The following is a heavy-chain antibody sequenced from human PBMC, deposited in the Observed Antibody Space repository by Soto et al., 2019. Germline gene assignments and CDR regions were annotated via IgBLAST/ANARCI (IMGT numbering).Heavy chain of an antibody. D-gene: IGHD3-3*01. Sequence: SETLSLTCAVYGGSFSGYYWSWIRQPPGKGLEWIGEINHSGSTNYNPSLKSRVTISVDTSKNQFSLKLSSVTAADTAVYYCARKSRYDFWRGYYGGTRGYDFDYWGQGTLVTGSS. V-gene: IGHV4-34*01. CDR1: GGSFSGYY. CDR2: INHSGST. J-gene: IGHJ4*02. CDR3: ARKSRYDFWRGYYGGTRGYDFDY.